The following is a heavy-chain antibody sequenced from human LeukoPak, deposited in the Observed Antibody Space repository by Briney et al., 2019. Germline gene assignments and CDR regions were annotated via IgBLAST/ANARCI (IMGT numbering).Heavy chain of an antibody. CDR3: AREKSWGYFDY. Sequence: GGSLRLSCAASGFTFSSYAMHWVRQAPGKGLEWVAVISYDGSNKYYADSVKGRFTISRDNSKNTLYLQMNSLRAEDTAVYYCAREKSWGYFDYWGQGTLVTVSS. CDR2: ISYDGSNK. V-gene: IGHV3-30*04. J-gene: IGHJ4*02. D-gene: IGHD7-27*01. CDR1: GFTFSSYA.